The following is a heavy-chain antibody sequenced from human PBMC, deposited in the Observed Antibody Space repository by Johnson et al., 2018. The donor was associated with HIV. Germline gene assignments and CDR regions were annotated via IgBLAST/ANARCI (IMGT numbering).Heavy chain of an antibody. CDR1: GFTFSSYA. J-gene: IGHJ3*02. Sequence: QVQLVESGGGVVQPGRSLRLSCAASGFTFSSYAMHWVRQAPGKGLEWVAVISYDGSNNYYADSVKGRFPISRDHSKNTLYLQMNSLRAEDTAVYYCASGPTPGVAARGALGGAFDIWGQGTMVTVSS. CDR2: ISYDGSNN. CDR3: ASGPTPGVAARGALGGAFDI. D-gene: IGHD6-6*01. V-gene: IGHV3-30*04.